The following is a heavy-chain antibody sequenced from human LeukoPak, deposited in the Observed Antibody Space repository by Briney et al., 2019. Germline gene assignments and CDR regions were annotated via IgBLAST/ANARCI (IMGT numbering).Heavy chain of an antibody. V-gene: IGHV1-18*01. J-gene: IGHJ4*02. Sequence: ASVKVSCKASGGTFSSYAISWVRQAPGQGLEWMGWISAYNGNTNYAQKLQGRVTMTTDTSTSTAYMELRSLRSDDTAVYYCARDGGPAAILGSHIDYWGQGTLVTVSS. CDR2: ISAYNGNT. CDR3: ARDGGPAAILGSHIDY. D-gene: IGHD2-2*02. CDR1: GGTFSSYA.